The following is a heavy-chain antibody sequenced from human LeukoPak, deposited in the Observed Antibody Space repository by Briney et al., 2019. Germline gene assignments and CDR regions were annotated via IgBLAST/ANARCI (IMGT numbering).Heavy chain of an antibody. J-gene: IGHJ1*01. CDR3: ARDSRGWGTPWLGNFQH. Sequence: SVKVSCKASGGTFSSYAISWVRQAPGQGLEWMGRIIPILGIANYAQKFQGRVTITADKSTSTAYMELSSLRSEDTAVYYCARDSRGWGTPWLGNFQHWGQGTLVTVSS. CDR1: GGTFSSYA. CDR2: IIPILGIA. D-gene: IGHD3-16*01. V-gene: IGHV1-69*04.